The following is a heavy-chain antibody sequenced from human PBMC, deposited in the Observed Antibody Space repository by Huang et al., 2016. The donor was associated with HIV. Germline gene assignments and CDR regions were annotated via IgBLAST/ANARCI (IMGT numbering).Heavy chain of an antibody. CDR2: ICPDDSDT. V-gene: IGHV5-51*01. CDR3: ARRFSSSSGYFDY. D-gene: IGHD6-6*01. J-gene: IGHJ4*02. CDR1: GYSFSSYW. Sequence: VQLVQSGAEVKKPGESLKISCKGSGYSFSSYWIAWVRQMPGKGLEWRGIICPDDSDTTYSPSCEGQVTISADKSIGTAYLQGSSLKASDTAMYYCARRFSSSSGYFDYWGQGSLVTVSS.